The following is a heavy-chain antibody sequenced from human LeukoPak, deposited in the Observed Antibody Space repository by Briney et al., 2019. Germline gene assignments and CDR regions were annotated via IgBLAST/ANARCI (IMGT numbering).Heavy chain of an antibody. CDR2: IYYSGST. CDR1: GGSISSYY. D-gene: IGHD6-13*01. J-gene: IGHJ3*02. Sequence: PSETLSLTCTVPGGSISSYYWSWIRQPPGKGLEWIGYIYYSGSTNYNPSLKSRVTISVDTSKNQFSLKLSSVTAADTAVYYCARVAAARSDAFDIWGQGTMVTVSS. V-gene: IGHV4-59*01. CDR3: ARVAAARSDAFDI.